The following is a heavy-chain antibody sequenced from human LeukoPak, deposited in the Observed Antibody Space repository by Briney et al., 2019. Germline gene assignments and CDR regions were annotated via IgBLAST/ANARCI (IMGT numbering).Heavy chain of an antibody. CDR1: GGSISSYY. V-gene: IGHV4-59*01. J-gene: IGHJ3*02. Sequence: SETLSLTCTVSGGSISSYYWSWIRQPRGKGLEWIGCIYYSGSTNYNPSLKSRVTISVDTSKNQFSLKLSSVTAADTAVYYCARVRQDFWSGYLSNDAFDIWGQGTMVTVSS. CDR3: ARVRQDFWSGYLSNDAFDI. CDR2: IYYSGST. D-gene: IGHD3-3*01.